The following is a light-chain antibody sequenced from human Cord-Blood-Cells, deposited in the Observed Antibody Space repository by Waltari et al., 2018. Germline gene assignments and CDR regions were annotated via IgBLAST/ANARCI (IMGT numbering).Light chain of an antibody. J-gene: IGKJ4*01. CDR1: QSVLYSSNNKNY. CDR3: QQYYSTPLT. V-gene: IGKV4-1*01. Sequence: DIVMTQSPDSLAVSLGESATINCKSSQSVLYSSNNKNYLAWYQQKPGQPTKLLIYWASTRESGVPDRFSGSGSGTDFTLTISSLQAEDVAVYYCQQYYSTPLTFGGGTKVESK. CDR2: WAS.